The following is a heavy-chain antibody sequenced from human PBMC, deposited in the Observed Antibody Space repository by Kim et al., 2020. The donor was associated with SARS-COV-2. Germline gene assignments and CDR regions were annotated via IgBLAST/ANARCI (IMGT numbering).Heavy chain of an antibody. CDR3: ARGSSIVGAKEPTWVDY. CDR2: MNPNSGNT. Sequence: ASVKVSCKASGYTFTSYDINWVRQATGQGLEWMGWMNPNSGNTGYAQKFQGRVTMTRNTSISTAYMELSSLRSEDTAVYYCARGSSIVGAKEPTWVDYWGQGTLVTVSS. J-gene: IGHJ4*02. CDR1: GYTFTSYD. D-gene: IGHD1-26*01. V-gene: IGHV1-8*01.